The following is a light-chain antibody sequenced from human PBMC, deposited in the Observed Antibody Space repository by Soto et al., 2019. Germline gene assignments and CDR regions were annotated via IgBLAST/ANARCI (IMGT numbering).Light chain of an antibody. CDR2: DAS. V-gene: IGKV1D-13*01. CDR1: QGIGSA. J-gene: IGKJ4*01. CDR3: LQHNYYPLT. Sequence: GDKVTISCRASQGIGSALAWYQQKPGKAPKVLIYDASSLKSGVPSRFSGSGSGTEFTLTISSLQPEDFAAYYCLQHNYYPLTLGGGTKVDIK.